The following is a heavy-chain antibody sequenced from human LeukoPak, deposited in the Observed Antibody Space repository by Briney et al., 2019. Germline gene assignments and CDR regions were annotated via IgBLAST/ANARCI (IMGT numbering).Heavy chain of an antibody. J-gene: IGHJ6*03. CDR1: GFTFSSYG. Sequence: GGSLRLSCAASGFTFSSYGMHWVRQAPGKGLEWVAVISYDGSNKYSADSVKGRFTISRDNSKNTLYLQMNSLRAEDTAVYYCARLIRYDFWSHKLLGHLWNYYYMDVWGKGTTVTVSS. D-gene: IGHD3-3*01. CDR3: ARLIRYDFWSHKLLGHLWNYYYMDV. V-gene: IGHV3-30*03. CDR2: ISYDGSNK.